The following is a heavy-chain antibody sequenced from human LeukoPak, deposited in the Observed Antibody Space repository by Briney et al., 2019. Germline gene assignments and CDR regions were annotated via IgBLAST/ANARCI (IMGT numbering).Heavy chain of an antibody. CDR1: GGSISSGSYY. CDR3: ARAPGYYYYMDV. CDR2: IYTSGST. V-gene: IGHV4-61*02. Sequence: SETLSLTCTVSGGSISSGSYYWSWIRQPAGKGLEWIGRIYTSGSTNYNPSLKSRVTISVDTSKNQFSLKLSSVTAADTAAYYCARAPGYYYYMDVWGKGTTVTVSS. J-gene: IGHJ6*03.